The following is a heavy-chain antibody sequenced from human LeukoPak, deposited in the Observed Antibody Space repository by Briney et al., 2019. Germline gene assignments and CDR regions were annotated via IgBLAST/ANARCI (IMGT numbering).Heavy chain of an antibody. CDR2: INQGESDK. CDR3: TRDRSRAEDD. Sequence: GGSLSLSCAASGFTFSGHWMRWARQAPGKGREWVANINQGESDKYYVDSVKGRFTISRDNANNLLYLQMNSLRGEDTAVYYCTRDRSRAEDDWGQGTLVTVSS. D-gene: IGHD1-14*01. J-gene: IGHJ4*02. V-gene: IGHV3-7*01. CDR1: GFTFSGHW.